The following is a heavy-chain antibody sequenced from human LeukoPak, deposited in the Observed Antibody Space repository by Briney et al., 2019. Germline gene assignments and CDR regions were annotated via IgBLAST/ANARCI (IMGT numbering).Heavy chain of an antibody. CDR2: ISAYNGNT. Sequence: ASVKVSCKASGYTFTGYYMHWVRQAPGQGLEWMGWISAYNGNTNYAQKLQGRVTMTTDTSTSTAYMELRSLRSDDTAVYYCARGGWFGYQDYWGQGTLVTVSS. J-gene: IGHJ4*02. CDR3: ARGGWFGYQDY. D-gene: IGHD3-10*01. V-gene: IGHV1-18*04. CDR1: GYTFTGYY.